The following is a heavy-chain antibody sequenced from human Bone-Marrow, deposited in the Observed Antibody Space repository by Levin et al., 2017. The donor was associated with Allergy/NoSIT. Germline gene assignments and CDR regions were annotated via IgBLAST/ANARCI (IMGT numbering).Heavy chain of an antibody. V-gene: IGHV1-8*01. Sequence: GESLKISCKASGYTFTSYDINWVRQATGQGLEWMGWMNPNSGNTGYAQKFQGRVTMTRNTSISTAYMELSSLRSEDTAVYYCARSDYYDSSGYYRPEYFDYWGQGTLVTVSS. CDR3: ARSDYYDSSGYYRPEYFDY. CDR2: MNPNSGNT. J-gene: IGHJ4*02. CDR1: GYTFTSYD. D-gene: IGHD3-22*01.